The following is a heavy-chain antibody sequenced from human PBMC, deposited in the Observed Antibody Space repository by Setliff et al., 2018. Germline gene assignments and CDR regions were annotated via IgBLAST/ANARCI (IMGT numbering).Heavy chain of an antibody. V-gene: IGHV1-69-2*01. D-gene: IGHD1-1*01. CDR3: AIDYGPTGTPYH. CDR2: IDPRDDFT. J-gene: IGHJ4*02. CDR1: GYSFSDFY. Sequence: VKVSCKASGYSFSDFYMHWVRQVPGEGLEALGRIDPRDDFTVYAERFKDRLTITADTSTDTSYMEMSSLRFEDTAVYYCAIDYGPTGTPYHWGQGTPVTLS.